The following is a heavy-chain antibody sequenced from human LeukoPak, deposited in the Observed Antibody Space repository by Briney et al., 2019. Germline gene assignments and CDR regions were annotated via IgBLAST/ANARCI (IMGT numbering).Heavy chain of an antibody. V-gene: IGHV3-7*04. Sequence: PGGSLRLSCAASGFTFSKFWMSWVRQAPGKGLEWVANIHPEGNEKYHVDSVKGRFTISRDNTKNLLHLEMDSVRVEDTAVYYCARGDDFSGDYWGQGNLVTVSS. CDR3: ARGDDFSGDY. D-gene: IGHD3/OR15-3a*01. J-gene: IGHJ4*02. CDR1: GFTFSKFW. CDR2: IHPEGNEK.